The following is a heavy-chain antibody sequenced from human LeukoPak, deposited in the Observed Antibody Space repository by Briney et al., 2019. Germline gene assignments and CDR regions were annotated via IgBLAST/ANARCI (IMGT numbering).Heavy chain of an antibody. Sequence: PGGSLRLSCAASGFTFSIYAMHWVRQAPGKGLEYVSAITSNGGSAYYANSVKGRFTISRDNSKNTLYLQMGSLRAEDMAVYYCAREYCDSTTCYKTIDYRGQGTLVTVSS. CDR2: ITSNGGSA. CDR3: AREYCDSTTCYKTIDY. V-gene: IGHV3-64*01. CDR1: GFTFSIYA. D-gene: IGHD2-2*02. J-gene: IGHJ4*02.